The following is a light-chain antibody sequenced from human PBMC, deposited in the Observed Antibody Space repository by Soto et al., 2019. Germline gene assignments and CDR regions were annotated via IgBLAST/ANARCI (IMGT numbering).Light chain of an antibody. CDR2: EVT. CDR1: SSDVGGYNY. Sequence: QSALTQPASVSGSPGQSITISCTGTSSDVGGYNYVSWYQQYPGKAPKLMIYEVTHRPSGVSNRFSGSKSGNTASLTISGLQAEDEANYHCCSYAGSRTFVFGGGTKLTVL. V-gene: IGLV2-14*01. CDR3: CSYAGSRTFV. J-gene: IGLJ3*02.